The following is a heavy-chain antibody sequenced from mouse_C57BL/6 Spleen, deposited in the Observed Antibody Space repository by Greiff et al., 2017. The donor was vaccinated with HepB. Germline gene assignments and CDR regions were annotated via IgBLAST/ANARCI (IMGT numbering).Heavy chain of an antibody. D-gene: IGHD2-2*01. Sequence: QVQLQQPGAELVKPGASVKLSCKASGYTFTSYWMHWVKQRPGQGLEWIGMIHPNSGSTNYNEKFKSKATLTVDKSSSTAYMQLSSLTSEDSAVYYCARRGGYGGFAYWGQGTLVTVSA. CDR1: GYTFTSYW. CDR3: ARRGGYGGFAY. V-gene: IGHV1-64*01. J-gene: IGHJ3*01. CDR2: IHPNSGST.